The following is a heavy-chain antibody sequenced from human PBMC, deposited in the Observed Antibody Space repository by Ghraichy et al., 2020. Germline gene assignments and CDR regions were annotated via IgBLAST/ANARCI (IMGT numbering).Heavy chain of an antibody. V-gene: IGHV4-34*01. J-gene: IGHJ5*02. Sequence: SETLSLTCAVYGGSFSGYYWSWIRQPPGKGLEWIGEINHSGSTNYNPSLKSRVTISVDTSKNQFSLKLSSVTAADTAVYYCARLSGGWGRRDWFDPWGQGTLVTVSS. CDR2: INHSGST. CDR1: GGSFSGYY. CDR3: ARLSGGWGRRDWFDP. D-gene: IGHD7-27*01.